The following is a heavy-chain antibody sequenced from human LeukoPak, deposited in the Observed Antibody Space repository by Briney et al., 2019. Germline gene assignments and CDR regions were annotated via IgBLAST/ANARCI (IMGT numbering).Heavy chain of an antibody. CDR2: ISNDGART. J-gene: IGHJ4*02. CDR1: GFTFSSYA. V-gene: IGHV3-64D*09. Sequence: TGGSLRLSCSASGFTFSSYAMHWVRQAPGKGLEYVPAISNDGARTYYADSVKGRFTISRDNSKNTLYLQMSSLRAEDTAVYYCASGYGSGPYYKGYFDYWGQGTLVTVSS. D-gene: IGHD3-10*01. CDR3: ASGYGSGPYYKGYFDY.